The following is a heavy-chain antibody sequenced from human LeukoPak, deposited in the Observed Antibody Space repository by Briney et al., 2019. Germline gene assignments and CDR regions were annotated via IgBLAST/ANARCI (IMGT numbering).Heavy chain of an antibody. CDR2: TYYRSKWYN. V-gene: IGHV6-1*01. CDR3: ARGTMTTVTPVY. Sequence: SQTLSLTCAISGDSVSSNSAAWNWIRQSPSRGLEWLGRTYYRSKWYNDYAVSVKSRITINPDTSKNQFSLKLSSVTAADTAVYYCARGTMTTVTPVYWGQGTLVTVSS. D-gene: IGHD4-17*01. J-gene: IGHJ4*02. CDR1: GDSVSSNSAA.